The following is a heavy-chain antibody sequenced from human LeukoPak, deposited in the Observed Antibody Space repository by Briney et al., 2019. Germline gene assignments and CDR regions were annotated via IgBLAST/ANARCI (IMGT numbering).Heavy chain of an antibody. D-gene: IGHD3-10*01. CDR1: GFTFSSYA. Sequence: GGSLRLSCAASGFTFSSYAMHWVRQAPGKGLEWVAVISYDGSNKYYADSVKGRFTISRDNSKNTLYLQMNSLRAEDTAVYYCASWRGSGNYGGYFDYWGQGILVTVSS. CDR2: ISYDGSNK. J-gene: IGHJ4*02. CDR3: ASWRGSGNYGGYFDY. V-gene: IGHV3-30-3*01.